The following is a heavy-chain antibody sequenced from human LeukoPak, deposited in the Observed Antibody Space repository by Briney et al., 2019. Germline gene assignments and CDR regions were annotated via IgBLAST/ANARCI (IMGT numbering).Heavy chain of an antibody. CDR2: FDPEDGET. J-gene: IGHJ4*02. V-gene: IGHV1-24*01. Sequence: ASVKVSCKVSGYTLTELSMHWVRQAPGKGLEWMGGFDPEDGETIYAQKFQGRVTMTEDTSTDTAYMELSSLRSEDTAVYYCATDRRRKLLGYSSGWSDFDHWGQGTLVTVSS. CDR1: GYTLTELS. D-gene: IGHD6-19*01. CDR3: ATDRRRKLLGYSSGWSDFDH.